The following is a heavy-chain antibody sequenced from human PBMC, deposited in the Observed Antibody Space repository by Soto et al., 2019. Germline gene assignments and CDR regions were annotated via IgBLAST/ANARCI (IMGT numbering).Heavy chain of an antibody. Sequence: ASVKGSCKASGYTLTGYYMHWLRQAPGQGLEWMGWINPNSGGTNYAQKFQGWVTMTRDTSISTAYMELSRLRSDDTAVYYCAISMGYRSGWRIDYWGQGTLVTVSS. CDR1: GYTLTGYY. CDR3: AISMGYRSGWRIDY. V-gene: IGHV1-2*04. CDR2: INPNSGGT. D-gene: IGHD6-19*01. J-gene: IGHJ4*02.